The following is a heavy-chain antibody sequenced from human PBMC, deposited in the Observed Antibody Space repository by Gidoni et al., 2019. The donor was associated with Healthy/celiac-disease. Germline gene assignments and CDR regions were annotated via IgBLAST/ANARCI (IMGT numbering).Heavy chain of an antibody. V-gene: IGHV1-24*01. Sequence: VSCKVSGYTLTELSMHWVRQAPGKGLEWMGGFDPEDGETIYAQKFQGRVTMTEDTSTDTAYMELSSLRSEDTAVYYCATRRGGPGPVGAFDIWGQGTMVTVSS. CDR2: FDPEDGET. CDR3: ATRRGGPGPVGAFDI. CDR1: GYTLTELS. J-gene: IGHJ3*02. D-gene: IGHD1-26*01.